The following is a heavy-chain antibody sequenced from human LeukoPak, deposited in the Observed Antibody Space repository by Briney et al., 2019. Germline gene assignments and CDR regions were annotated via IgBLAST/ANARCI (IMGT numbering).Heavy chain of an antibody. CDR2: ICYDGSGK. CDR1: GFTFSNHW. V-gene: IGHV3-7*04. CDR3: ARGPPVEVASREGLYFDY. D-gene: IGHD5-24*01. Sequence: GGYLRLSCAASGFTFSNHWMNWVRQAPGKGLEGVASICYDGSGKYYVESVKGRLTISRDDAKNSVFLQMHSLRVEDMGVYYCARGPPVEVASREGLYFDYWGQGTLVTVSS. J-gene: IGHJ4*02.